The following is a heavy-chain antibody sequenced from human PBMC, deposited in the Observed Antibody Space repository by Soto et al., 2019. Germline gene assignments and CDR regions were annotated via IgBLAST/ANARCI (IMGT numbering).Heavy chain of an antibody. CDR3: AHVYGGYDNFDY. J-gene: IGHJ4*02. CDR1: GFSLSTSGVG. D-gene: IGHD5-12*01. CDR2: IYWDDDK. V-gene: IGHV2-5*02. Sequence: QITLKESGPTLVKPTQTLTLTCTFSGFSLSTSGVGVGWTRQPPGKALEWLALIYWDDDKRYSPPLKSRLTITKDTSKNPVVLTMTNMDPVDTATYYCAHVYGGYDNFDYWGQGTLVTVSS.